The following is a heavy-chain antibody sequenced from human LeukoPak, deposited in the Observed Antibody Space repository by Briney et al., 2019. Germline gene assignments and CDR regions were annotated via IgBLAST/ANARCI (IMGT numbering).Heavy chain of an antibody. Sequence: PSETLSLTCAVYGGSFSGYYWSWIRQPPGKGLEWIGEINHSGSTNYNPSLKSRVTISVDTSKNQFPLKLSSVTAADTAVYYCASREWLSSYYFDYWGQGTLVTVSS. CDR1: GGSFSGYY. CDR3: ASREWLSSYYFDY. D-gene: IGHD3-3*01. CDR2: INHSGST. V-gene: IGHV4-34*01. J-gene: IGHJ4*02.